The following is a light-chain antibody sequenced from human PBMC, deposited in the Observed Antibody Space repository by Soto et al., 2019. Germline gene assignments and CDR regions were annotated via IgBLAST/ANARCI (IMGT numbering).Light chain of an antibody. V-gene: IGLV2-14*01. CDR1: SSDVGGYNY. CDR2: DVS. J-gene: IGLJ2*01. Sequence: QSALTQPASVSGSPGQSITISCTGTSSDVGGYNYVSWYQQHPGKAPKLMIYDVSNRPSGVSNRFSGSKSGNTASLTISGLQAEDEADYYCSSYTRSSTHVFGGGTKLTV. CDR3: SSYTRSSTHV.